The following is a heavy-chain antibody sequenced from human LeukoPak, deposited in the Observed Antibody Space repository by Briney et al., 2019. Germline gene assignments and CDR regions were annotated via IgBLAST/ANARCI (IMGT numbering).Heavy chain of an antibody. Sequence: ASVKVSCKASGYTFTSYGISWVRQAPGQGLEWMGWISAYNGNTNYAQKLQGRVTMTTDTSTSTAYMELRSLRSDDTAVYYCARDGYYDSSSYYPTDYWGQGTLVTVSS. CDR2: ISAYNGNT. V-gene: IGHV1-18*01. D-gene: IGHD3-22*01. CDR1: GYTFTSYG. CDR3: ARDGYYDSSSYYPTDY. J-gene: IGHJ4*02.